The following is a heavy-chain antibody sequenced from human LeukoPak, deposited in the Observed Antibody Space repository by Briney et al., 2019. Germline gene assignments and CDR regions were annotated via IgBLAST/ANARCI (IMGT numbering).Heavy chain of an antibody. J-gene: IGHJ5*02. V-gene: IGHV4-4*02. CDR3: ARDLPGWFDP. D-gene: IGHD2-8*02. CDR2: IHHSGTT. Sequence: SETLSLTCAVSGDSISSNSWWGWVRQPPKKGLEWIGEIHHSGTTNYNPSLKSRVTISVDESNNQFSLKLSSLTAADTAVYYCARDLPGWFDPWGQGTLVTVSS. CDR1: GDSISSNSW.